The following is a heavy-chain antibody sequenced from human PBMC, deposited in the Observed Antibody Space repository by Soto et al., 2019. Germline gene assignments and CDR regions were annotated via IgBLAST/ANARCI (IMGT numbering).Heavy chain of an antibody. J-gene: IGHJ5*02. CDR3: ARWYSSSVGNWFDP. Sequence: SLTCTVSGGSICSYYWSWIRQPPGKGLEWIGYIYYSGSTNYNPSLKSRVTISVDTSKNQFSLKLSSVTAADTAVYYCARWYSSSVGNWFDPWGQGTLVTVSS. D-gene: IGHD6-13*01. V-gene: IGHV4-59*01. CDR2: IYYSGST. CDR1: GGSICSYY.